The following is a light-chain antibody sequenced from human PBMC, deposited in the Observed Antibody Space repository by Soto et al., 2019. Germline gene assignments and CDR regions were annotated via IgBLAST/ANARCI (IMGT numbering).Light chain of an antibody. V-gene: IGLV2-14*02. CDR2: EGS. CDR1: NSDVGSYNL. CDR3: SSHTMSSALQV. Sequence: QSVLTQPASVSGSPGQSITISCTGTNSDVGSYNLVSWYQQHPGKAPKLMIYEGSKRPSGVSNRFSGSKSGNTASLTISGLQAEDEADYYCSSHTMSSALQVFGTGTKLTVL. J-gene: IGLJ1*01.